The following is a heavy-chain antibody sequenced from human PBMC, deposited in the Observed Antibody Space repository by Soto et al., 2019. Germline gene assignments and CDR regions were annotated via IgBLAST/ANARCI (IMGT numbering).Heavy chain of an antibody. CDR3: ANPAACTHYYYYGMDV. CDR2: ISGSGVST. Sequence: EVQLLESGGGLVQPGGSLRLSCAASGFTFSSYAMSWVRQAPGKGLEWVSAISGSGVSTYYADSVKGRFTISRDNSKNTLYLQMNSLRAEDTAVYYCANPAACTHYYYYGMDVWGQGTTVTVSS. D-gene: IGHD6-13*01. CDR1: GFTFSSYA. V-gene: IGHV3-23*01. J-gene: IGHJ6*02.